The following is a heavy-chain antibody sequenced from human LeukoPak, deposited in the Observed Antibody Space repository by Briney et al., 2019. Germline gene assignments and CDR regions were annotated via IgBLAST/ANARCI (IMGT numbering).Heavy chain of an antibody. D-gene: IGHD3-22*01. J-gene: IGHJ4*02. CDR1: GYTFTGYY. V-gene: IGHV1-2*02. Sequence: GASVKVSCKASGYTFTGYYMHWVRQAPGQGLEWMGWINPNSGGTNYAQKFQGRVTMTRDTSISTAYMELSRLRSDDTAVYYCARGYYDSSGYYPHFDYWGQGTLVTVSS. CDR2: INPNSGGT. CDR3: ARGYYDSSGYYPHFDY.